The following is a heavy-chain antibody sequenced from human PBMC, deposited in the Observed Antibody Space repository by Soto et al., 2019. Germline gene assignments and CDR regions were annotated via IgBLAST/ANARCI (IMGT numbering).Heavy chain of an antibody. Sequence: QVQLVESGGGVVQPGRSLRLSCAASGFTFSSYGMHWVRQAPGKGLEWVAVIWYDGSNKYYADSVKGRFTISRDNSKNTLYLQMNSLRAEDTAVYYCAREVGSSGYYYDYWGQGTLVTVSS. D-gene: IGHD3-22*01. V-gene: IGHV3-33*01. CDR3: AREVGSSGYYYDY. CDR1: GFTFSSYG. CDR2: IWYDGSNK. J-gene: IGHJ4*02.